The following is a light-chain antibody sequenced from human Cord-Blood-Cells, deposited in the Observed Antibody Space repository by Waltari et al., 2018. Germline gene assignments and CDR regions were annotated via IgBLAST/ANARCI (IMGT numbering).Light chain of an antibody. Sequence: DIVITQSPDSLAVSLGERSTINCNSSQSVLYSSNNKNYLAWYQQKPGQPPKLLIYWASTRESVVPDRFSGSGSETDFTLTISSLQAEDVTVYYCQQYYSTPWTFGQGTKVEIK. J-gene: IGKJ1*01. V-gene: IGKV4-1*01. CDR3: QQYYSTPWT. CDR2: WAS. CDR1: QSVLYSSNNKNY.